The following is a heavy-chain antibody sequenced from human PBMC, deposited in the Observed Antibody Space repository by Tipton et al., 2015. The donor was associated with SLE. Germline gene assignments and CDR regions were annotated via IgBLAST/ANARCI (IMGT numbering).Heavy chain of an antibody. CDR2: INHSGST. V-gene: IGHV4-34*01. Sequence: TLSLTCAVYGGSFSNYYWSWIRQPPGKGLEWIGEINHSGSTNYNPSLKSRVTISVDTSKNQFSLKLSSVTAADTAVYYCARGPVAPLWGQGTLVTVSS. CDR3: ARGPVAPL. J-gene: IGHJ4*02. D-gene: IGHD4-23*01. CDR1: GGSFSNYY.